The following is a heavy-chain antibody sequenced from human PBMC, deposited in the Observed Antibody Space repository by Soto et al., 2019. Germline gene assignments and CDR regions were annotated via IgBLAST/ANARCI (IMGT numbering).Heavy chain of an antibody. CDR1: GGTFSSYT. CDR3: ARDSGSYYGGGVYFDY. CDR2: IIPILGIA. D-gene: IGHD1-26*01. V-gene: IGHV1-69*08. J-gene: IGHJ4*02. Sequence: QVQLVQSGAEVKKPGSSVKVSCKASGGTFSSYTISWVRQAPGQGLEWMGRIIPILGIANYAQKFQGRVTITADKSTSTAYMELSSLRSEDTAVYYGARDSGSYYGGGVYFDYWGQGTLVTVSS.